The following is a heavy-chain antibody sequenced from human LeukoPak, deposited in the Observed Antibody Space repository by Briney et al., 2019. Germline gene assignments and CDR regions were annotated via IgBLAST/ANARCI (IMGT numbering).Heavy chain of an antibody. CDR1: GFTFSDYF. V-gene: IGHV3-11*01. CDR3: ARPFHDAFDI. J-gene: IGHJ3*02. D-gene: IGHD2/OR15-2a*01. Sequence: PGGSVRLSCAASGFTFSDYFMSWIRQAPGKGLEWVSYISSNSGSTINYADSVRGRFTISRDNAKNSLYLHMNSLRAEDTAVYYCARPFHDAFDIWGQGTMVTVS. CDR2: ISSNSGSTI.